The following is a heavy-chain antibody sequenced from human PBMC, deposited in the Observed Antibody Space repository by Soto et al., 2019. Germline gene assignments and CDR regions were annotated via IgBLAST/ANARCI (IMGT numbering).Heavy chain of an antibody. CDR1: GGSISSYY. D-gene: IGHD1-26*01. CDR3: ARRWGFTFDY. J-gene: IGHJ4*02. Sequence: QVQLQESGPGLVKPSETLSLTCTVSGGSISSYYWSWIRQPPGKGLEWIGYIYYSGSTNYNPSLKSRVTISVHTSKNQFSLKLSSVTATDSAVYYCARRWGFTFDYWGQGTLVTVSS. CDR2: IYYSGST. V-gene: IGHV4-59*08.